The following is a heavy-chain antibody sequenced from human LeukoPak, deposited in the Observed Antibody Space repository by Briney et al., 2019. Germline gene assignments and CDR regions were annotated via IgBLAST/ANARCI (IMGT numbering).Heavy chain of an antibody. Sequence: GGSLRLSCSGSDFSLPNSVMSWVRQAPGKGLECVSTISGTGGSTYYADSVKGRFTISRDNSKNTLYLQMSSLRAEDTAIYYCARDREWLRPQDYWGQGTLVTVSS. V-gene: IGHV3-23*01. J-gene: IGHJ4*02. CDR2: ISGTGGST. CDR3: ARDREWLRPQDY. D-gene: IGHD5-12*01. CDR1: DFSLPNSV.